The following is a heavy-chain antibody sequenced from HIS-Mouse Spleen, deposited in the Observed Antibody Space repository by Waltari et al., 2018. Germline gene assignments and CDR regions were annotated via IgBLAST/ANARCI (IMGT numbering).Heavy chain of an antibody. CDR1: GYTFTGYY. J-gene: IGHJ4*02. Sequence: QVQLVQSGAEVKKPGASVKVSCKASGYTFTGYYMHWVRQAPGQGLEWMGWINPNSGGTNYAQKFQGRVTMTRDTSISTAYMELSRLRSDDTAVYYCARVTFDDDLGILYYFDYWGQGTLVTVSS. CDR3: ARVTFDDDLGILYYFDY. V-gene: IGHV1-2*02. D-gene: IGHD7-27*01. CDR2: INPNSGGT.